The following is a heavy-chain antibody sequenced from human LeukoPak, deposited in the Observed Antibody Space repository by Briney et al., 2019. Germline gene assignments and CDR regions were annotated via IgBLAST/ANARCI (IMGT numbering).Heavy chain of an antibody. CDR1: GGSISSSSYY. Sequence: SETLSLTCTVSGGSISSSSYYWSWIRQPAGKGLEWIGRIYTSGSTNYNPSLKSRVTMSVDTSKNQFSLKLSSVTAADTAVYYCARGLGVFDYWGQGTLVTVSS. J-gene: IGHJ4*02. CDR2: IYTSGST. V-gene: IGHV4-61*02. D-gene: IGHD3-16*01. CDR3: ARGLGVFDY.